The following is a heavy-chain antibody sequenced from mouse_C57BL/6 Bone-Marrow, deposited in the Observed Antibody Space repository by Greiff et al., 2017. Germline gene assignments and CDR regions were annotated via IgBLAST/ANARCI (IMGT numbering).Heavy chain of an antibody. CDR1: GYTFTSYW. D-gene: IGHD3-1*01. Sequence: QVLLLQPGAELVKPGASVKLSCKASGYTFTSYWMHWVKQRPGRGLEWIGRIDPNSGGTKYNEKFKSKATLTVDKPSSTAYMQLSRLTSEDSAVYYCTSGGLPVAGAMDYWGQGTSVTVSA. CDR3: TSGGLPVAGAMDY. CDR2: IDPNSGGT. J-gene: IGHJ4*01. V-gene: IGHV1-72*01.